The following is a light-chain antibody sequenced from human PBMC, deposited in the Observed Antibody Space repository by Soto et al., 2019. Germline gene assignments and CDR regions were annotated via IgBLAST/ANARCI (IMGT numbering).Light chain of an antibody. J-gene: IGLJ2*01. V-gene: IGLV2-23*03. CDR3: CSYAGSSTFHVV. CDR1: SSDVGSYNL. Sequence: QSVLTQPASVSGSPGQSITISCTGTSSDVGSYNLVSWYQQHPGKAPNLMIYEGSKRPSGVSNRFSGSKSGNTASLTISGLQAEDEADYYCCSYAGSSTFHVVFGGGTKLTVL. CDR2: EGS.